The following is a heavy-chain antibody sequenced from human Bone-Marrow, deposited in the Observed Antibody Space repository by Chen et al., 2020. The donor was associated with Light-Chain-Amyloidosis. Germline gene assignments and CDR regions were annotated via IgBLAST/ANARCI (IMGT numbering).Heavy chain of an antibody. Sequence: QVQLQESGPGLVKPSQTLSLVCSVSGASISSADDYWTWVRQPPGQGLEWIGYMHHSGSATYNPSLRSRVAISLDTSKNLFSLSLTSVTAADSAMYFCVRETTSTPWFDPWGPGTLVTVYS. D-gene: IGHD1-1*01. J-gene: IGHJ5*02. CDR3: VRETTSTPWFDP. CDR2: MHHSGSA. V-gene: IGHV4-30-4*01. CDR1: GASISSADDY.